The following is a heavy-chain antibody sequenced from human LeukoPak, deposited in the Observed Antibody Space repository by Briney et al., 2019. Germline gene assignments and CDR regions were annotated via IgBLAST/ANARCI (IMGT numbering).Heavy chain of an antibody. V-gene: IGHV3-53*01. Sequence: GGSLRLSCAASGFTVSSNYMSWVRQAPGKGLEWVSVIYSGGSTYYADSVKGRFTISRDNAKSSLYLQMNSLRAEDTAVYYCARSPDSYYFYYDLDVWGQGTTVTVSS. CDR2: IYSGGST. CDR1: GFTVSSNY. D-gene: IGHD2-21*01. J-gene: IGHJ6*02. CDR3: ARSPDSYYFYYDLDV.